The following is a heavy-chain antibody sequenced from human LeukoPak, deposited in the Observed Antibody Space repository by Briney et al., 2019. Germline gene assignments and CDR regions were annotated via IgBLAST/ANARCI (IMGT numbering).Heavy chain of an antibody. J-gene: IGHJ3*01. CDR3: VRCTFVLHKRCSAFDV. CDR2: ISGSGGST. D-gene: IGHD2-8*01. CDR1: GFTFSSYA. V-gene: IGHV3-23*01. Sequence: GGSLRLSCAASGFTFSSYAMSWVRQAPGKGLEWVSAISGSGGSTYYADSVKGRFTISRDNSKNTLYLQMNSLRAEDTAVYYCVRCTFVLHKRCSAFDVWGQGTMVTVSA.